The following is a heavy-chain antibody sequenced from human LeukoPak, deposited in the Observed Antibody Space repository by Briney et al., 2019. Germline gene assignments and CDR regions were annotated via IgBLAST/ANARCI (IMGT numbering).Heavy chain of an antibody. CDR3: ARVGEMGTVRD. V-gene: IGHV4-59*01. CDR2: IYKSRSI. Sequence: SESLSLTCSVSGDSLRTENWSWIRQPPGKGLEWIGYIYKSRSINYNPSLKSRFTISVEKSKNQFSLILSSVTAADTAVYYCARVGEMGTVRDWGQGSLVTVSS. J-gene: IGHJ4*02. D-gene: IGHD3-16*01. CDR1: GDSLRTEN.